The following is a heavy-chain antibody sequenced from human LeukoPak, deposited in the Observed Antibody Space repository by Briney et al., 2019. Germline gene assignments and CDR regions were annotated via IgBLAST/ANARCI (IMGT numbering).Heavy chain of an antibody. V-gene: IGHV1-69*05. CDR3: ARDGFFGSGIVGAFDI. D-gene: IGHD3-10*01. J-gene: IGHJ3*02. CDR2: IIPIFGTA. Sequence: ASVKVSCKASGGTFSSYAISWVRQAPGQGLEWMGGIIPIFGTANYAQKFQGRVTMIIDTSTGTAYMELRSLRSDDTAVYYCARDGFFGSGIVGAFDIWGQGTMVTVSS. CDR1: GGTFSSYA.